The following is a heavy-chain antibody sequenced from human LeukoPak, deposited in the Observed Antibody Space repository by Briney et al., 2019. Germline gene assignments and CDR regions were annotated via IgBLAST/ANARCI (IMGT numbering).Heavy chain of an antibody. J-gene: IGHJ4*02. CDR2: INWNGGST. CDR3: ARTRDFGVVINQAYYFDY. CDR1: GFTFDDYG. D-gene: IGHD3-3*01. Sequence: GGSLRLSCAASGFTFDDYGMSWVRQAPGKGLEWVSGINWNGGSTGYADSVKGRFTISRDNAKNSLYLQMNSLRAEDTVLYYCARTRDFGVVINQAYYFDYWGQGTLVTVSS. V-gene: IGHV3-20*04.